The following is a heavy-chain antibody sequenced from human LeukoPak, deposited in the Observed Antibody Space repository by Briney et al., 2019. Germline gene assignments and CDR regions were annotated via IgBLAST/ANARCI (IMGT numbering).Heavy chain of an antibody. CDR1: GGFNTHYY. CDR3: ARAKYYYDSSGYIFDAFDI. Sequence: SSETLSLTCSVSGGFNTHYYWTWIRQPPGKGLELIGYIYHSGSTYYNPSLKSRVTISVDRSKNQFSLKLSSVTAADTAVYYCARAKYYYDSSGYIFDAFDIWGQGTMVTVSS. D-gene: IGHD3-22*01. CDR2: IYHSGST. J-gene: IGHJ3*02. V-gene: IGHV4-59*12.